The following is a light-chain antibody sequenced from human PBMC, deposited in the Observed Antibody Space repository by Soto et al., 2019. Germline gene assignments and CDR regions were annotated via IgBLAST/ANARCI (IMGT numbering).Light chain of an antibody. Sequence: QSVLTQPPSVSAAPGQRVTISCSGSTSNIGNLYISWFQHVPGTAPKLLIYDNDHRPSGIPDRFSGSKSGTSATLGITGLQTGDEADYYCGTWHSILSAYVFGPGTKVTVL. CDR3: GTWHSILSAYV. J-gene: IGLJ1*01. CDR1: TSNIGNLY. V-gene: IGLV1-51*01. CDR2: DND.